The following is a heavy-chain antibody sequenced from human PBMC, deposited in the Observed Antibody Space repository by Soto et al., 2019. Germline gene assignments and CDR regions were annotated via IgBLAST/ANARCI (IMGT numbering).Heavy chain of an antibody. V-gene: IGHV3-30*18. Sequence: GGSLRLSCVGSGFTFSNYGMHWVRQPPGKGLEWVALISDDGDKRYYADSVRGRLIISRDNSKDTLYLQMNSLGPDDTAVYFCAKARARIVGANSFDYWGQGTPVTVSS. CDR1: GFTFSNYG. J-gene: IGHJ4*02. CDR3: AKARARIVGANSFDY. D-gene: IGHD1-26*01. CDR2: ISDDGDKR.